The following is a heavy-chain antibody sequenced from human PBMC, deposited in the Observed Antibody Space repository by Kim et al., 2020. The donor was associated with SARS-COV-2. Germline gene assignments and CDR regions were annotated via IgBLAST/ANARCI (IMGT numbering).Heavy chain of an antibody. Sequence: ASVKVSCKASGYTFTSYAMNWVRQAPGQGLEWMGWINTNTGNPTYAQGFTGRFVFSLDTSVSTAYLQISSLKAEDTAVYYCARDSGDYYDSSGYYYDYWGQGTLVTVSS. V-gene: IGHV7-4-1*02. J-gene: IGHJ4*02. CDR1: GYTFTSYA. D-gene: IGHD3-22*01. CDR2: INTNTGNP. CDR3: ARDSGDYYDSSGYYYDY.